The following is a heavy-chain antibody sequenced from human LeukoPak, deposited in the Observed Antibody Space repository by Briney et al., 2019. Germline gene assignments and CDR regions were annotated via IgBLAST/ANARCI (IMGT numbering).Heavy chain of an antibody. V-gene: IGHV1-46*03. CDR2: INPSGGST. J-gene: IGHJ4*02. D-gene: IGHD2-2*01. CDR1: GYTFTSYY. Sequence: ASVKDSCKASGYTFTSYYMHWVRQAPGQGLEWMGIINPSGGSTSYAQKFQGRVTMTRDTSTSTVYMELSSLRSEDTAVYYCARGLGYCSSTSCYAFDYWGQGTLVTVSS. CDR3: ARGLGYCSSTSCYAFDY.